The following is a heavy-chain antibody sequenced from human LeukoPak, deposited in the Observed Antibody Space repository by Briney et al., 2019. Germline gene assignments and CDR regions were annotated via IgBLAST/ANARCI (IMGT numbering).Heavy chain of an antibody. V-gene: IGHV3-30*18. CDR1: GFTFINYG. CDR2: ISYDGSNK. D-gene: IGHD3-10*01. CDR3: AKGGAKGVIITLPGGY. J-gene: IGHJ4*02. Sequence: GGSLRLSCAASGFTFINYGMHWVRQAPGKGLEWVAVISYDGSNKYYADSVKGRFTISRDNSKNTLYLQMNSLRAEDTAVYYCAKGGAKGVIITLPGGYWGQGTLVTVSS.